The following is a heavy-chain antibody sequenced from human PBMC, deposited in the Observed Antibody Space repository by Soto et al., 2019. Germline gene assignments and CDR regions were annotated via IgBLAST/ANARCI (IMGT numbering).Heavy chain of an antibody. CDR3: ATGPSGDKVDY. CDR1: GVSISSGDYC. V-gene: IGHV4-30-4*01. CDR2: IYNGGNT. J-gene: IGHJ4*02. Sequence: QVQLQESGPGLVKPSQTLSLTCTVSGVSISSGDYCWSWIRQPPGKGLEWIGHIYNGGNTYNSPSLKSRVTLSLDTSKTQFSLELSSVSAADTAVYYCATGPSGDKVDYWGQGTLVTVSS. D-gene: IGHD7-27*01.